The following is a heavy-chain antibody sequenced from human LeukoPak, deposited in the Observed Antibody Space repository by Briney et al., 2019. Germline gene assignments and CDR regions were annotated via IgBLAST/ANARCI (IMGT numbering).Heavy chain of an antibody. CDR2: IRNKATSYTT. D-gene: IGHD3-22*01. J-gene: IGHJ3*01. Sequence: GGSLRLSCAASGFTFSDHYMDWVRQAPGKGLEWVGRIRNKATSYTTDYAASVRGRFTISRSDSENSLYLQMNSLKSEDTALYYCARGLNSGYYYDLDGFVLWGQGTMVTVSS. CDR1: GFTFSDHY. CDR3: ARGLNSGYYYDLDGFVL. V-gene: IGHV3-72*01.